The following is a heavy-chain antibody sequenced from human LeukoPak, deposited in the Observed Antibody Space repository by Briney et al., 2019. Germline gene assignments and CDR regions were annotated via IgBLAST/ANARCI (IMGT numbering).Heavy chain of an antibody. J-gene: IGHJ4*02. CDR1: GGSISNGDYY. V-gene: IGHV4-30-4*01. CDR2: IYYSGST. Sequence: PSQTLSLTCTVSGGSISNGDYYWSWIRQPPGKGLEWIGYIYYSGSTYYNPSLKSRVTISVDTSKNQFSLKLSSVTAADTAVYYCARGHLAAGIWDYWGQGTLVTVSS. D-gene: IGHD6-13*01. CDR3: ARGHLAAGIWDY.